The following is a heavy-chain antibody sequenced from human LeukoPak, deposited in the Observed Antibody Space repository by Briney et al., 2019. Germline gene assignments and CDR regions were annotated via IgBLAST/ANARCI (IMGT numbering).Heavy chain of an antibody. J-gene: IGHJ4*02. CDR1: GFTFDDYA. D-gene: IGHD6-13*01. V-gene: IGHV3-9*01. CDR2: ISWNSGSI. Sequence: GGSLRPSCAASGFTFDDYAMHWVRQAPGKGLEWVSGISWNSGSIGYADSVKGRFTISRDNAKNSLYLQMNSLRAEDTALYYCARGLATAAAYWGQGTLVTVSS. CDR3: ARGLATAAAY.